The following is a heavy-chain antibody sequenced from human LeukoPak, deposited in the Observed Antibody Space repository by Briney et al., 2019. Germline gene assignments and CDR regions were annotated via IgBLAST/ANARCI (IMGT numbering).Heavy chain of an antibody. CDR1: GGSIRSGGYY. CDR2: IYDSGST. V-gene: IGHV4-31*03. J-gene: IGHJ4*02. Sequence: SQTLSLTCTVSGGSIRSGGYYWSWIRQHPRKGLEWIGYIYDSGSTYYNPSLKSRVTISVDTSKNQFSLKLSSLPAADTAVYYCARDKNGYDFFYYWGQGTLVTVSS. D-gene: IGHD5-12*01. CDR3: ARDKNGYDFFYY.